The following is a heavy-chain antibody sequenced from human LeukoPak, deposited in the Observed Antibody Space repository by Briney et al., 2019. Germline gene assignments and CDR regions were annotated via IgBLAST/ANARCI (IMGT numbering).Heavy chain of an antibody. D-gene: IGHD3-10*01. CDR1: GYTFTSYG. J-gene: IGHJ4*02. CDR2: ISAYNGNT. Sequence: TSVKVSCKASGYTFTSYGISWVRQAPGQGLEWMGWISAYNGNTNYAQKLQGRVTMTTDTSTSTAYMELRSLRSDDTAVYYCARDDPAFGVLVIWGQGTLVTVSS. CDR3: ARDDPAFGVLVI. V-gene: IGHV1-18*01.